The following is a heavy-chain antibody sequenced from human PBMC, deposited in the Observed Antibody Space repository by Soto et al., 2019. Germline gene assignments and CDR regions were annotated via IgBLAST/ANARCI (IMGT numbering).Heavy chain of an antibody. CDR1: GFTFSSYA. CDR3: AKAKNDYGDYGVDY. J-gene: IGHJ4*02. V-gene: IGHV3-23*01. CDR2: ISGSGGST. D-gene: IGHD4-17*01. Sequence: GGSLRLSCAASGFTFSSYAMSWVRQAPGKGLEWVSAISGSGGSTYYADSVKGRFTISRDNSKNTLYLQMNSLRAEDTAVYYCAKAKNDYGDYGVDYWGQGTLVTVSS.